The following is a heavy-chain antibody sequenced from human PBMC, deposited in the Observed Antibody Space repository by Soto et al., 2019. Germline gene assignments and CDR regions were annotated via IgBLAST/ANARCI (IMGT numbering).Heavy chain of an antibody. Sequence: ASVKVSCKTSGYIFSGYYMRWVRQAPGQGLEWMGWINPNSGVTSHAQKFQGRATMSRDTSITTVYMELRRLTSDDTAMYYCARDCVLVDCWHPMCSHSWGPGLQVTGS. CDR2: INPNSGVT. CDR3: ARDCVLVDCWHPMCSHS. J-gene: IGHJ4*02. V-gene: IGHV1-2*02. CDR1: GYIFSGYY. D-gene: IGHD2-21*01.